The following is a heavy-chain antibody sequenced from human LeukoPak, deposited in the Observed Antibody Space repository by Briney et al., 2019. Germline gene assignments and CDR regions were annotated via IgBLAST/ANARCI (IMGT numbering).Heavy chain of an antibody. V-gene: IGHV4-59*01. J-gene: IGHJ4*02. CDR3: ARYRVDGSGRCYFDY. CDR1: GGSISSYY. Sequence: SETLSLTCTVSGGSISSYYWSWIRQPPGKGLEWIGYIYYSGSTNYNPSLKSRVTISVDTSKNQFSLKLSSVTGADTAVHYCARYRVDGSGRCYFDYWGQGTLVTVSS. D-gene: IGHD3-10*01. CDR2: IYYSGST.